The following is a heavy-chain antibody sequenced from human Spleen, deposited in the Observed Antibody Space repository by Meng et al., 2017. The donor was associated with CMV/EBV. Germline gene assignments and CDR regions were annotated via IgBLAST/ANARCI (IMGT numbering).Heavy chain of an antibody. CDR3: AYRRASFLEWIYFQH. CDR2: IYWNDDK. CDR1: FTFSTSGVG. D-gene: IGHD3-3*01. J-gene: IGHJ1*01. V-gene: IGHV2-5*01. Sequence: FTFSTSGVGVGWIRQPPGKALEWLAIIYWNDDKRYNPSLKNRLTITKDTSKNQVVLTVANIDPVDTATYYCAYRRASFLEWIYFQHWGQGTLVTVSS.